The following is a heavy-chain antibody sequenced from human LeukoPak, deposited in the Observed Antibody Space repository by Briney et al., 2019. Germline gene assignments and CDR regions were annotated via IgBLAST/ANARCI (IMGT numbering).Heavy chain of an antibody. Sequence: ASVKVSCKASGYSFTSHYMHWVRQAPGQGLEWMAWMNPNSGNTGYAQKFQGRVTITRNTSISTAYMELSSLRSEDTAVYYCARGMEERIHNYESFDYYYYMDVWGKGTTVTVSS. CDR2: MNPNSGNT. D-gene: IGHD3-22*01. V-gene: IGHV1-8*03. CDR1: GYSFTSHY. J-gene: IGHJ6*03. CDR3: ARGMEERIHNYESFDYYYYMDV.